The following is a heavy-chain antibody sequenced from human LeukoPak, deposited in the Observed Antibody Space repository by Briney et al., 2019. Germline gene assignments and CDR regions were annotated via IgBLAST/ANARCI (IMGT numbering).Heavy chain of an antibody. J-gene: IGHJ6*03. D-gene: IGHD5-12*01. CDR1: GFTVSDNY. CDR2: IYSDGST. V-gene: IGHV3-66*01. Sequence: GGSLRLSCAASGFTVSDNYMSWVRQAPGKGLEWVSVIYSDGSTYYADSVKGRFTISRDNSKNTVYLQMNSLRAEDTAVYYCARDQRFPFESGYDYYYYMDVWGKGTTVTISS. CDR3: ARDQRFPFESGYDYYYYMDV.